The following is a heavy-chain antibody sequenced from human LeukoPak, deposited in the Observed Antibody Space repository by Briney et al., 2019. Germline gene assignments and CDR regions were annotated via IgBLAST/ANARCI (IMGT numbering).Heavy chain of an antibody. CDR3: AKDVSVGGGGMDV. Sequence: GGSLRLSCAASGFTFSNYAINWVRQAPGNGLDWGSLIIASGVNTYYADSVKGRFTISRDTSKNTVSLKMNSVRGEDKAVYYCAKDVSVGGGGMDVWGHGTPVTVSS. CDR1: GFTFSNYA. V-gene: IGHV3-23*01. CDR2: IIASGVNT. J-gene: IGHJ6*02. D-gene: IGHD1-26*01.